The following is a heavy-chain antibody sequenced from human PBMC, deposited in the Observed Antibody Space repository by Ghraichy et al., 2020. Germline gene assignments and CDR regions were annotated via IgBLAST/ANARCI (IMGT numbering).Heavy chain of an antibody. CDR1: GGSISSCSYY. V-gene: IGHV4-39*01. CDR3: ARHSEHSRFDS. CDR2: IYYSGDT. Sequence: SETLSLTCTVSGGSISSCSYYWGWIRQPPGKGLEWIGSIYYSGDTYYNLSLRSRVTISVDTSKNQFSLKLNSVTAADTAVYYCARHSEHSRFDSWGQGTPVTVSS. D-gene: IGHD1-14*01. J-gene: IGHJ4*02.